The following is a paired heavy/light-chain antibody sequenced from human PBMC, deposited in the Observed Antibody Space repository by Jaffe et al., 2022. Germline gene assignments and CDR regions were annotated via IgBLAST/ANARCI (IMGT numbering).Heavy chain of an antibody. D-gene: IGHD6-19*01. Sequence: QLQLQESGPGLVKPSETLSLTCTVSGGFISRSRYYWGWIRQPPGKGLEWIGSIHYSGSTYYNPSLKSRLTISVDTSKNQFSLNLSSVTAADTAVYYCASPHGSGWTDDAFDIWGQGTMVTVSS. V-gene: IGHV4-39*01. J-gene: IGHJ3*02. CDR3: ASPHGSGWTDDAFDI. CDR1: GGFISRSRYY. CDR2: IHYSGST.
Light chain of an antibody. V-gene: IGKV1-9*01. J-gene: IGKJ2*01. CDR2: AAS. Sequence: DIQLTQSPSFLSAPVGDRVTITCRASQDISSYLAWYQQKPGTAPKLLIYAASTLQSGVPSKFSGSGSGTEFTLTISSLQPEDFATYYCQQLNTYPHTFGQGTKLEIK. CDR1: QDISSY. CDR3: QQLNTYPHT.